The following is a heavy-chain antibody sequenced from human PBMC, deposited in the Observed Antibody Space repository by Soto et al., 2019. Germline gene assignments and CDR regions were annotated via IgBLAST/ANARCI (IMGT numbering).Heavy chain of an antibody. CDR3: ARHGSGSQYPIDH. CDR2: TYYSGRT. D-gene: IGHD3-10*01. J-gene: IGHJ4*02. V-gene: IGHV4-39*01. CDR1: GGSISGSTYY. Sequence: QLQLQESGPGLVKPSETLSLTCTVSGGSISGSTYYWGWIRQPPGKGLEYIGSTYYSGRTYYTPSFKRRVTVSLGPSKNQSAQYLNSVTAAYTAVYYCARHGSGSQYPIDHWGQGTLVTVSS.